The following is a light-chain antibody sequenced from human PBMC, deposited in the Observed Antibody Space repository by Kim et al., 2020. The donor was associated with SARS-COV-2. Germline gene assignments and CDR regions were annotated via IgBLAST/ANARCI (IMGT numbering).Light chain of an antibody. CDR3: LQHYNYPWT. J-gene: IGKJ1*01. CDR1: QGISTH. CDR2: GAS. Sequence: DIQMTQSPSAMSASVGDRITITCRASQGISTHLAWFQQKPGKVPKRLIYGASSLQSGVPSRFSGSGSGTEFTLTISSLQPEDFATYYCLQHYNYPWTFCQGTKVDIK. V-gene: IGKV1-17*03.